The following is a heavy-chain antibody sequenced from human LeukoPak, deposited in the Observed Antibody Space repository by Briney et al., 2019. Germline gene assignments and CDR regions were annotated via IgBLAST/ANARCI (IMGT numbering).Heavy chain of an antibody. J-gene: IGHJ6*02. CDR1: GGTFSSYA. D-gene: IGHD4-17*01. V-gene: IGHV1-69*04. CDR3: ARDYGDSYYYGMDV. CDR2: IIPILGIA. Sequence: SVKVSCKASGGTFSSYAISWVRQAPGQGLEWMGMIIPILGIANYAQKFQGRVTITADKSTSTAYMELSSLRSEDTAVYYCARDYGDSYYYGMDVWGQGTTVTVSS.